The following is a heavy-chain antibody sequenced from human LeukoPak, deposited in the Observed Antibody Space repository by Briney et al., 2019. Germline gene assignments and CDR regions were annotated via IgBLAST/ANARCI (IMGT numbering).Heavy chain of an antibody. Sequence: PGGSLRLSCAASGFTFSSYSMNWVRQAPGKGLEWVSSISSSSSYIYYADSVKGRFTISRDNAKNSLYLQMNSLRAEDTAVYYCARPPKDHGDYVFDYWGQGTLVTVSS. D-gene: IGHD4-17*01. CDR3: ARPPKDHGDYVFDY. CDR2: ISSSSSYI. J-gene: IGHJ4*02. V-gene: IGHV3-21*01. CDR1: GFTFSSYS.